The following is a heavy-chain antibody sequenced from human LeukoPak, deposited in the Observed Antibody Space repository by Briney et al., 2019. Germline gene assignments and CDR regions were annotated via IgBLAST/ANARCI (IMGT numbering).Heavy chain of an antibody. Sequence: GGSLRLSCAASGFTFDDYAMHWVRQAPGKGLEWVSGISWNSGSIGYADSVKGRFTISRDNSKSTLYLQMNSLRAEDTAVYYCAKERWVPAAISLRGYFQHWGQGTLVTVSS. D-gene: IGHD2-2*02. J-gene: IGHJ1*01. CDR2: ISWNSGSI. CDR1: GFTFDDYA. CDR3: AKERWVPAAISLRGYFQH. V-gene: IGHV3-9*01.